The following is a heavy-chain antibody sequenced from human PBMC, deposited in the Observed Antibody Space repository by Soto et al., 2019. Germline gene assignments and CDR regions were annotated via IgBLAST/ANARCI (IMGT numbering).Heavy chain of an antibody. D-gene: IGHD6-6*01. CDR2: IFYSGST. V-gene: IGHV4-39*01. J-gene: IGHJ6*03. CDR3: AKQLAGRADYYMDV. CDR1: GGSISSSSYY. Sequence: SETLSLTCIVSGGSISSSSYYWGWIRQPPGKGLEWIGSIFYSGSTYYNPSLKSRVTISVDTSKNQFSLKLRSVTAADTAVYYCAKQLAGRADYYMDVWGKGTTVTVSS.